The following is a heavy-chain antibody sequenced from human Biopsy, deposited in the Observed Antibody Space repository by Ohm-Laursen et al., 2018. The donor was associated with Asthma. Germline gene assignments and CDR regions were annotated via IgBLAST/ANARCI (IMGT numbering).Heavy chain of an antibody. Sequence: SLRLSCAASGFMFRSFGMHWVRQAPGKGLEWVAVISYDGNHKFYEDSVKGRFTISRDNSKNTLYLQTNSLRTEDTAVYYCAKRRGYSGHDNDCWGQGTLVIVSS. CDR3: AKRRGYSGHDNDC. CDR1: GFMFRSFG. CDR2: ISYDGNHK. J-gene: IGHJ4*02. V-gene: IGHV3-30*18. D-gene: IGHD5-12*01.